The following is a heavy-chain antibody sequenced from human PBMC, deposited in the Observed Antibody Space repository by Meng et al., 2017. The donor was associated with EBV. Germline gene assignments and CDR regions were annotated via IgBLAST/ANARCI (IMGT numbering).Heavy chain of an antibody. Sequence: LEESGPVIVKASGTLSLSCAVSGGSISSSNWWSWVRQPPGKGLEWIGEIYHSGSTNYNPSLKSRVTISVDQSKNKLALKLSTGIDADTAVYSWVRTLTGPPDYWRQGTLVTVSS. CDR1: GGSISSSNW. V-gene: IGHV4-4*02. CDR2: IYHSGST. D-gene: IGHD1-20*01. CDR3: VRTLTGPPDY. J-gene: IGHJ4*02.